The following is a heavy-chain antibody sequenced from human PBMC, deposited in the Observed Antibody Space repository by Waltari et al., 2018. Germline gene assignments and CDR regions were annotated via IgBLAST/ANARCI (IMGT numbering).Heavy chain of an antibody. CDR1: GGSFSGYY. CDR2: INHSGST. J-gene: IGHJ4*02. Sequence: QVQLQQWGAGLLKPSETLSLTCAVYGGSFSGYYWSWIRQPPGKGLEWIGEINHSGSTNSNPSLKSLVTISVDTSKNHCSLKLSSVPAADTAVYYCAGRKYYDFWSGYYLGYWGQGTLVTVSS. V-gene: IGHV4-34*01. D-gene: IGHD3-3*01. CDR3: AGRKYYDFWSGYYLGY.